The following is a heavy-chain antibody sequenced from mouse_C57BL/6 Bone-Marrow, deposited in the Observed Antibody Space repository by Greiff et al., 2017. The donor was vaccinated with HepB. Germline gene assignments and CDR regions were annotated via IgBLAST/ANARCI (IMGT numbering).Heavy chain of an antibody. Sequence: QVQLKQSGAELAKPGASVRLSCKASGYTFTTYWMHWVKQRPGQGLDWIGYINPGSGYTKYNQKFKDTATLTADKSSSTAYMQLSSLTYEDSAVYFCARDYGSYGFSYWGQGTLVTVSA. D-gene: IGHD1-1*01. CDR1: GYTFTTYW. CDR2: INPGSGYT. CDR3: ARDYGSYGFSY. V-gene: IGHV1-7*01. J-gene: IGHJ3*01.